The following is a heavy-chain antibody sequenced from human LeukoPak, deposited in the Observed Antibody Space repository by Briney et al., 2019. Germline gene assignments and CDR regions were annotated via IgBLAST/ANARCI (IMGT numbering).Heavy chain of an antibody. D-gene: IGHD3-10*01. Sequence: GGSLRLSCAASGFTFNNYAMTWVRQASGKGLEWVSAISRNGGSTYCADSVKGRFTISKDNSKTTLYLQMNSLRAEDTAVYYCARGSGYYYGSGSTGLDYWGQGTLVTVSS. V-gene: IGHV3-23*01. CDR1: GFTFNNYA. CDR3: ARGSGYYYGSGSTGLDY. CDR2: ISRNGGST. J-gene: IGHJ4*02.